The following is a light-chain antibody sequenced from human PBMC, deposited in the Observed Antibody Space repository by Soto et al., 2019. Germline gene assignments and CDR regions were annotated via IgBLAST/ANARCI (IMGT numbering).Light chain of an antibody. J-gene: IGLJ2*01. CDR3: SSYTSSSTLVV. Sequence: QSALTQPASVSGSPGQSITISCTGTSSDVGGYNYVSWFQQHPGKAPKLMIYAVSNRPSGVSNRFSGSKSGNTASLTISGLQAEDEADYYCSSYTSSSTLVVFGGGTKLTVI. CDR2: AVS. V-gene: IGLV2-14*01. CDR1: SSDVGGYNY.